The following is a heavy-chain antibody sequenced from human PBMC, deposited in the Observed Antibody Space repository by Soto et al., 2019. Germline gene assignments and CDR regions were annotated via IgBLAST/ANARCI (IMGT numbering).Heavy chain of an antibody. J-gene: IGHJ1*01. CDR2: INHSGST. CDR1: GGSFSGYY. D-gene: IGHD6-19*01. CDR3: ARNPNSSGWYRSSYFQH. V-gene: IGHV4-34*01. Sequence: SETLSLTCAVYGGSFSGYYWSWIRQPPGKGLEWIGEINHSGSTNYNPSLKSRVTISVDTSKNQFSLKLSSVTAADTAVYYCARNPNSSGWYRSSYFQHWGQGTLVTVSS.